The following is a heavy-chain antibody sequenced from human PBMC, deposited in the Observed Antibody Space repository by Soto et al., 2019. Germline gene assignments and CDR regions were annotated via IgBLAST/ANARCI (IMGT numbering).Heavy chain of an antibody. Sequence: SETLSLTCTVSGGSISSVGYYWSWIRQHPGKGLEWIGYIYYSGSTNYNPSLKSRVTISVDTSKNQFSLKLSSVTAADTAVYYCARGRGGIYDSSGPDDYWGQGALVTVSS. J-gene: IGHJ4*02. CDR3: ARGRGGIYDSSGPDDY. V-gene: IGHV4-61*08. CDR1: GGSISSVGYY. CDR2: IYYSGST. D-gene: IGHD3-22*01.